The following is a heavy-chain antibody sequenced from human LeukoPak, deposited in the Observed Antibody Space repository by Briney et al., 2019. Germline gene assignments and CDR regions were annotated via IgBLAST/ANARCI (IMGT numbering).Heavy chain of an antibody. CDR2: INSSGSI. D-gene: IGHD3-10*01. CDR3: ARDARFGELADY. CDR1: GGSFSGYY. Sequence: SETLSLTCAVYGGSFSGYYWSWIRQPPGKGPEWIGEINSSGSINYNPSLKSRVTISVDMSKNQFSLKLTSVTAADTAMYYCARDARFGELADYWGRGTLVTVSS. V-gene: IGHV4-34*01. J-gene: IGHJ4*02.